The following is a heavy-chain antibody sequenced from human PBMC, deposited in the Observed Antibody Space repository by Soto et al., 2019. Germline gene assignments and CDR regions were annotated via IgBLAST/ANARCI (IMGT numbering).Heavy chain of an antibody. J-gene: IGHJ4*02. CDR1: GGSVSNYY. D-gene: IGHD6-13*01. CDR3: ARGSGSSWYNYYDY. Sequence: SETLSLTCAVYGGSVSNYYWNWIRQSPGEGLKWIGGINHSGSTNYNPSLKSRVTMSLDTSKNQISLQLSSVTAADTALYYCARGSGSSWYNYYDYWGQGTLVTVSS. V-gene: IGHV4-34*01. CDR2: INHSGST.